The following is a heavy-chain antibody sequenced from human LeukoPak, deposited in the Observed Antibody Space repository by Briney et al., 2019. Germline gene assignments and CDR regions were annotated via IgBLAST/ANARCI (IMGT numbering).Heavy chain of an antibody. J-gene: IGHJ4*02. V-gene: IGHV1-2*02. CDR3: ARGNRRFGELLFYY. D-gene: IGHD3-10*01. Sequence: ASVKVSCKASGYTFTSYTMHWVRQAPGQGLEWMGWINPNSGGTNYAQKFQGKVTMTRDTSISTAYMELSRLRSDDTAVYYCARGNRRFGELLFYYWGQGTLVTVSS. CDR2: INPNSGGT. CDR1: GYTFTSYT.